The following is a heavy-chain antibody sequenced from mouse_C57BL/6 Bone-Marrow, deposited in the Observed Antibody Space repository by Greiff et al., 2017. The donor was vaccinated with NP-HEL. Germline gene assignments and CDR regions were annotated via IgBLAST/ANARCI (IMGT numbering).Heavy chain of an antibody. CDR1: GYTFTSYW. J-gene: IGHJ1*03. Sequence: QVQLQQPGAELVKPGASVKLSCKASGYTFTSYWMQWVKQRPGQGLEWIGEIDPSDSYPNYNQKFKGKATLTVDTSSSTAYMQLSSLTSEDSAVYYCARDGSSLHWYFDVWGTGTTVTVSS. CDR2: IDPSDSYP. V-gene: IGHV1-50*01. CDR3: ARDGSSLHWYFDV. D-gene: IGHD1-1*01.